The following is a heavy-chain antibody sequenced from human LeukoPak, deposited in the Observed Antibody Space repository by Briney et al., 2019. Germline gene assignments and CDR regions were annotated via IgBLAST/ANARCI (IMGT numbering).Heavy chain of an antibody. CDR3: ASGPKYCSSTSCYTDWFDP. J-gene: IGHJ5*02. CDR2: IIPIFGTA. CDR1: GGTFSSYA. V-gene: IGHV1-69*13. D-gene: IGHD2-2*02. Sequence: ASVTVSRTASGGTFSSYAISWVRQAPGQGLEWMGGIIPIFGTANYAQKFQGRVTITADESTSTAYMELSSLRSEDTAVYYCASGPKYCSSTSCYTDWFDPWGQGTLVTVSS.